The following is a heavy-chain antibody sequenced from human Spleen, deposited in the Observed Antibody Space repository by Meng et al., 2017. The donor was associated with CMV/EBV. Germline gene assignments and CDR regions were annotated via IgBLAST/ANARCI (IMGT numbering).Heavy chain of an antibody. V-gene: IGHV3-23*01. CDR2: ISGSGGST. D-gene: IGHD4-23*01. CDR3: ARGGAGGNPFDY. CDR1: GFTFSSYA. Sequence: GESLKISCAASGFTFSSYAMSWVRQAPGKGLEWVSAISGSGGSTYYADSVKGRFTISRDNSKNTLYLQMNSLRAEDTAVYYCARGGAGGNPFDYWGQGTLVTVSS. J-gene: IGHJ4*02.